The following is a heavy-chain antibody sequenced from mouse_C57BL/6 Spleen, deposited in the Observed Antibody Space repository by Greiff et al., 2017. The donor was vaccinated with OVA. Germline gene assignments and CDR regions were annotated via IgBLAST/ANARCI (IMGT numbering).Heavy chain of an antibody. CDR1: GYTFTDYN. D-gene: IGHD2-4*01. CDR2: INPNNGGT. CDR3: ARGGTNDYPWFAY. Sequence: EVMLVESGPELVKPGASVKIPCKASGYTFTDYNMDWVKQSHGKSLEWIGDINPNNGGTIYNQKFKGKATLTVDKSSSTAYMELRSLTSEDTAVYYCARGGTNDYPWFAYWGQGTLVTVSA. J-gene: IGHJ3*01. V-gene: IGHV1-18*01.